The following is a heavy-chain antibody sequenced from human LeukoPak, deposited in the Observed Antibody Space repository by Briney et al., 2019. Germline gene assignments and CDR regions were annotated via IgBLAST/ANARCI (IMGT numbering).Heavy chain of an antibody. CDR2: IFFTGST. D-gene: IGHD3-22*01. Sequence: PSETLSLTCTVSGGSITSGNYYWGWIRQPPGKGLEWIGDIFFTGSTYYSPSRKSRVTISVGTSTTQFSLKMISVTAADTAVYYCARQIASSGYLPWAFDIWGQGTVVTVSS. V-gene: IGHV4-39*01. CDR3: ARQIASSGYLPWAFDI. CDR1: GGSITSGNYY. J-gene: IGHJ3*02.